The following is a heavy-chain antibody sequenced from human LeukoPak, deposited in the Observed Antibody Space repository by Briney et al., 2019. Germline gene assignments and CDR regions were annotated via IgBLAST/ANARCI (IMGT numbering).Heavy chain of an antibody. CDR3: ARVGDYNDLVY. Sequence: SETLSLTCTVSGGSISPYYWSWIRQPPGKGLEWIGYISHTGATTNYNPSPKSRVTISVDRSKNQFSLKLRSVTAADTAVYYCARVGDYNDLVYWGQGTLVTVSS. CDR2: ISHTGATT. V-gene: IGHV4-59*01. J-gene: IGHJ4*02. D-gene: IGHD4-11*01. CDR1: GGSISPYY.